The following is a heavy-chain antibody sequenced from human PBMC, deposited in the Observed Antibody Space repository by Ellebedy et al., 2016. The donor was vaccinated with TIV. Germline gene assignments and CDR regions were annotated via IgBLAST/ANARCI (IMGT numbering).Heavy chain of an antibody. CDR2: IYCNGST. J-gene: IGHJ4*02. Sequence: MPSETLSLTCIVSGGSISWSNYYWGWLRQPHGKGLEWIASIYCNGSTSYTPSIKRRVTLSVDTSTNQFSLTLSSVTAADTAVYYCASQNEWDILTGWCLDYWGQGTLVTVSS. D-gene: IGHD3-9*01. CDR1: GGSISWSNYY. V-gene: IGHV4-39*01. CDR3: ASQNEWDILTGWCLDY.